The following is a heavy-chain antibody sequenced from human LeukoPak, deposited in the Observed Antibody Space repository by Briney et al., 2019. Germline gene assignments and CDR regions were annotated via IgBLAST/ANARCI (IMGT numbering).Heavy chain of an antibody. Sequence: GGSLRLSCAASGFTVSSNYMSWVRQAPGKGLEWVSVIYSGGSTYYADSVKGRFTISRDNSKNTLYLQMNSLRAEDTAVYYCAKNGYYYDSSGYRAFDIWGQGTMVTVSS. V-gene: IGHV3-53*01. CDR2: IYSGGST. J-gene: IGHJ3*02. CDR1: GFTVSSNY. CDR3: AKNGYYYDSSGYRAFDI. D-gene: IGHD3-22*01.